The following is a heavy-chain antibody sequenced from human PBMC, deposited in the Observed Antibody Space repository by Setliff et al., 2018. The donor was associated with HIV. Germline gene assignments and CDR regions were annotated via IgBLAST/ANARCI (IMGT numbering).Heavy chain of an antibody. D-gene: IGHD3-10*01. V-gene: IGHV4-59*12. CDR3: ASQGVRGAYTWFDP. J-gene: IGHJ5*02. CDR2: IYYSGST. Sequence: SETLSLTCTVSGGSISSYYWSWIRQPPGKGLEWIGYIYYSGSTNYNPSLKSRVTISVDTSKNHFSLKLSSVTAADTAVYYCASQGVRGAYTWFDPWGQGTRVTVSS. CDR1: GGSISSYY.